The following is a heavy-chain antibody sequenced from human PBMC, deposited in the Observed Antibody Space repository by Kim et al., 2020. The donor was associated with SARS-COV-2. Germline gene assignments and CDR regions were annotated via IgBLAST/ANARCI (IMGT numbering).Heavy chain of an antibody. V-gene: IGHV3-48*02. J-gene: IGHJ4*02. CDR3: ARDDIAVAGKFDY. D-gene: IGHD6-19*01. Sequence: YAYSGTGRFTISRANAKNSLYLQMNSLRDEDTAVYYCARDDIAVAGKFDYWGQGTLVTVSS.